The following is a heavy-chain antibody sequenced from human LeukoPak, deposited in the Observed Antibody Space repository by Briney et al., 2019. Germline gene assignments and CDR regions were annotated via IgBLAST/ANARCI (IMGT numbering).Heavy chain of an antibody. CDR1: GYTFTSYA. CDR3: ARDRDNVAGTRGYFDY. J-gene: IGHJ4*02. V-gene: IGHV1-46*01. Sequence: ASVKVSCKASGYTFTSYAMNWVRQAPGQGLEWMGIINPSGGSTSYAQKFQGRVTMTRDTSTSTVYMELSSLRSEDTAVYYCARDRDNVAGTRGYFDYWGQGTLVTVSS. D-gene: IGHD6-19*01. CDR2: INPSGGST.